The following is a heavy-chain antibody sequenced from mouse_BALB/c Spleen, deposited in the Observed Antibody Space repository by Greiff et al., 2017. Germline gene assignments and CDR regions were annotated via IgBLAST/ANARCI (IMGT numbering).Heavy chain of an antibody. CDR3: AREGYYGRAFAY. Sequence: VQLVESGPGLVAPSQSLSITCTVSGFSLTSYGVHWVRQPPGKGLEWLGVIWAGGSTNYNSALMSRLSISKDNSKSQVFLKMNSLQTDDTAMYYCAREGYYGRAFAYWGQGTLVTVSA. CDR2: IWAGGST. CDR1: GFSLTSYG. J-gene: IGHJ3*01. V-gene: IGHV2-9*02. D-gene: IGHD1-1*01.